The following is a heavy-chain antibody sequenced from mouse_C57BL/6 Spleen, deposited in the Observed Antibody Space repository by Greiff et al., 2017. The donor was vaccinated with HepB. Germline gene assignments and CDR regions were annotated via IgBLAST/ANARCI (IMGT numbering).Heavy chain of an antibody. Sequence: EVKVVESGGGLVKPGGSLKLSCAASGFTFSDYGMHWVRQAPEKGLEWVAYISSGSSTIYYADTVKGRFTISRDNAKNTLFLQMTSLRSEDTAMYYCARHYGSSPFDYWGQGTTLTVSS. V-gene: IGHV5-17*01. CDR2: ISSGSSTI. CDR1: GFTFSDYG. D-gene: IGHD1-1*01. CDR3: ARHYGSSPFDY. J-gene: IGHJ2*01.